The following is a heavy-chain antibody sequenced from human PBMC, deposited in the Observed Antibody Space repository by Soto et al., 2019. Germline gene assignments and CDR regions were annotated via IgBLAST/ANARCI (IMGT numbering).Heavy chain of an antibody. V-gene: IGHV4-34*01. CDR1: GGSFSGYY. J-gene: IGHJ4*02. CDR2: INHSGST. Sequence: PSETLSLTCAVYGGSFSGYYWSWIRQPPGKGLEWIGEINHSGSTNDNPSLKGRVTISVDTSKNQVSLKLSSVTAADTAVYYCARTYSYGSLDYWGQGTLVTVS. D-gene: IGHD5-18*01. CDR3: ARTYSYGSLDY.